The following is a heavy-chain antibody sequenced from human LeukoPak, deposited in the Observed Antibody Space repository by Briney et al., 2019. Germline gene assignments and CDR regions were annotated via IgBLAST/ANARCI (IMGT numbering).Heavy chain of an antibody. CDR1: GFSFSSYG. D-gene: IGHD2-21*01. CDR3: ARGQSDLTY. Sequence: GGSLSLSCAASGFSFSSYGMNWVRQAPGQGLEWVSYISSSSSFIHYADSVKGRFTISRDNAKNSLYLQMNSLRDEDTAVYYCARGQSDLTYWGHGTLVTVSS. CDR2: ISSSSSFI. J-gene: IGHJ4*01. V-gene: IGHV3-48*02.